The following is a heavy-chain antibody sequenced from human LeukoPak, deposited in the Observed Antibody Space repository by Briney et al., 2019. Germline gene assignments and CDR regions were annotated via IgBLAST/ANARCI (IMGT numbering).Heavy chain of an antibody. CDR3: AKNVERGAYCSGGSCYPYYYYYMDV. CDR1: GFTFSSYG. D-gene: IGHD2-15*01. Sequence: GGSLRLSCAASGFTFSSYGMSWVRQAPGKGLEWVSAISGSGGTTYYADSVKGRFTISRDNSKNTLYLQMNSLRAEDTAVYYCAKNVERGAYCSGGSCYPYYYYYMDVWGKGTTVTISS. CDR2: ISGSGGTT. J-gene: IGHJ6*03. V-gene: IGHV3-23*01.